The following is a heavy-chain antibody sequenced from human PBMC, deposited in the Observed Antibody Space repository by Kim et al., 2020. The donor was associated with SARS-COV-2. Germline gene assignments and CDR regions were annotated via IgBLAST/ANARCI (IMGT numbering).Heavy chain of an antibody. Sequence: GSLRLSCSASGFSFSNYAMSWVRQAPGKGPEWVAAVNNGGNPYYADSVRGRFIVSRDNTKNTLSLQMTSLRAEDTALYYCAKDHPSSGWPTFDYWGQGTQVTVSS. V-gene: IGHV3-23*01. J-gene: IGHJ4*02. CDR1: GFSFSNYA. D-gene: IGHD6-19*01. CDR2: VNNGGNP. CDR3: AKDHPSSGWPTFDY.